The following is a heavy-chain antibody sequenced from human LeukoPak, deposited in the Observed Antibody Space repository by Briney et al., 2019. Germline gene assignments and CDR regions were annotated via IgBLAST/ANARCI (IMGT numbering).Heavy chain of an antibody. CDR1: GGFISSGSYY. Sequence: PSETLSLTCTVSGGFISSGSYYWSWIRQPPGKGLEWIGCIYYSGSTNYNPSLKSRVTISVDTSKNQFSLKLSSVTAADTAVYYCARIPYGDYYFDYWGQGTLVTVSS. V-gene: IGHV4-61*01. CDR3: ARIPYGDYYFDY. CDR2: IYYSGST. D-gene: IGHD4-17*01. J-gene: IGHJ4*02.